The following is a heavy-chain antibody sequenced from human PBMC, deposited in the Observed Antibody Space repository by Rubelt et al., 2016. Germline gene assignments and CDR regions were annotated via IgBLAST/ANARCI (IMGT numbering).Heavy chain of an antibody. CDR3: ARERPLDSSGPLGDY. Sequence: QVQLQESGPGLVKPSGTLSLTCAVSGGSISSSNWWSWVRQPPGQGLEWIGEIYHSGSTHYDPSLKSRVTISLDKSKNQCPLKLTSVTAADTAVYYCARERPLDSSGPLGDYWGQGTLVTVSS. V-gene: IGHV4-4*02. D-gene: IGHD3-22*01. CDR1: GGSISSSNW. J-gene: IGHJ4*02. CDR2: IYHSGST.